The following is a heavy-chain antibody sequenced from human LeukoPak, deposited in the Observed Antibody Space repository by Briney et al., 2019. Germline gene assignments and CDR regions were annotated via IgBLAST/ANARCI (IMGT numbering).Heavy chain of an antibody. V-gene: IGHV1-69*13. Sequence: SVKVSCKASGGTFSSYAIGWVRQAPGQGLEWMGGIIPIFGTANYAQKFQGRVTITADESTSTAYMELSSLRSEDTAVYYCASPIAAAGTPYYYYGMDVWGQGTTVTVSS. J-gene: IGHJ6*02. D-gene: IGHD6-13*01. CDR3: ASPIAAAGTPYYYYGMDV. CDR2: IIPIFGTA. CDR1: GGTFSSYA.